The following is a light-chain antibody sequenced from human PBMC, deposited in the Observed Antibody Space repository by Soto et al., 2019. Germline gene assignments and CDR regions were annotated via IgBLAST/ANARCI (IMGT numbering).Light chain of an antibody. CDR1: QSVLYSSNNKNY. J-gene: IGKJ3*01. V-gene: IGKV4-1*01. Sequence: DFVMTQSPDSLTVSLGERATINCKSSQSVLYSSNNKNYLAWYQQKPGQPPKLLIYWASTRESGVPDRFSGSGSGTDFTLTITSLQAEDVAVYYCQQYYSTPLTFGPGTKVEIK. CDR2: WAS. CDR3: QQYYSTPLT.